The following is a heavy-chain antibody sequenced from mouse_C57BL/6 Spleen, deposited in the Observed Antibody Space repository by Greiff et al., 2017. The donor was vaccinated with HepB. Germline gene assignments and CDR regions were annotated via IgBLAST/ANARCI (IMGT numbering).Heavy chain of an antibody. CDR2: IWWDDDK. V-gene: IGHV8-8*01. CDR1: GFSLSTFGMG. J-gene: IGHJ3*01. D-gene: IGHD3-2*02. CDR3: ARIEEGRQLRPPAWFAY. Sequence: QVTLKVSGPGILQPSQTLSLTCSFSGFSLSTFGMGVGWIRQPSGKGLDWLAHIWWDDDKYYNPALKSRLTNSKDTSKNQVFIKIANVDTADTATYYCARIEEGRQLRPPAWFAYWGQGTLVTVSA.